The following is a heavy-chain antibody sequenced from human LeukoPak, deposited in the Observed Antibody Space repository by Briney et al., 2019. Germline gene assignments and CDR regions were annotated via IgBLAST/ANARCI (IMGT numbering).Heavy chain of an antibody. J-gene: IGHJ4*02. V-gene: IGHV3-23*01. CDR1: GFTFSSYA. CDR3: ASGTGLGVTTTSNFDY. CDR2: ISGSGGST. D-gene: IGHD2-21*02. Sequence: GGSLRLSYAASGFTFSSYAMSWVRQAPGKGLEWVSAISGSGGSTYYADSVKGRFTISRDNSKNTLYLQLNSLRAEDTAVYYCASGTGLGVTTTSNFDYWGQGTLVTVSS.